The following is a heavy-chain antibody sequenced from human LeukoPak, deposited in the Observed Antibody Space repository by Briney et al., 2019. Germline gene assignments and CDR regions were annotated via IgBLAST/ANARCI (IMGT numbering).Heavy chain of an antibody. D-gene: IGHD3-22*01. CDR1: GGSISSYY. Sequence: PSETLSLTCTVSGGSISSYYWSWVRQPAGKGLEWIGRIYTSGTTNYNPSLKSRVTMSVDTSKNQFSLKMRSVTAADTAVYYCARPNYDGSDYWGQGTLVTVSS. J-gene: IGHJ4*02. CDR3: ARPNYDGSDY. V-gene: IGHV4-4*07. CDR2: IYTSGTT.